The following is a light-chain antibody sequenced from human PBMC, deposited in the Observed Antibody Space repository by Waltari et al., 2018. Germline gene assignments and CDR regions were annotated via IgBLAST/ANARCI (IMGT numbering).Light chain of an antibody. V-gene: IGLV2-23*02. Sequence: QSALTQPASVSGSPGQSITISCTGTSSDVGSYTLVSCYQQPPGKSPKLIIYAVSKRPSGASARFSGSKSGNTASLTISGLQAEDEADYYCCSYAGSTTRWVFGGGTKLTVL. CDR2: AVS. CDR1: SSDVGSYTL. CDR3: CSYAGSTTRWV. J-gene: IGLJ3*02.